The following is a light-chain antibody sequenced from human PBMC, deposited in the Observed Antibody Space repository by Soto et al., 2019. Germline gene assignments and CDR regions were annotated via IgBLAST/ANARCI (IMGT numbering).Light chain of an antibody. CDR2: RNN. Sequence: QLVLTQPPSASGTPGQRVTISCSGSSSNIGSNYVYWYQQLPGTAPKLLIYRNNQRPSGVPDRFSGSKSGTSASLASSGLRSEDEADYYCAAWDDSLRGVVFGGGTKLTVL. J-gene: IGLJ2*01. V-gene: IGLV1-47*01. CDR1: SSNIGSNY. CDR3: AAWDDSLRGVV.